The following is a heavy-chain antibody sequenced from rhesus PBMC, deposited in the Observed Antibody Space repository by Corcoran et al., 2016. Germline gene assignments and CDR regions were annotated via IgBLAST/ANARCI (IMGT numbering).Heavy chain of an antibody. CDR2: IYWDDDK. J-gene: IGHJ4*01. Sequence: QVTLKESGPALVKPTQTLTLTCTFSGFSLTTSGMGVGWIRQPPGMALEWLALIYWDDDKRYSTSLKSRLTISKDTSKNQVVLTMTNSDPVDTATYYCARGGYFDYWGQGVLVTVSS. CDR1: GFSLTTSGMG. V-gene: IGHV2-174*01. CDR3: ARGGYFDY.